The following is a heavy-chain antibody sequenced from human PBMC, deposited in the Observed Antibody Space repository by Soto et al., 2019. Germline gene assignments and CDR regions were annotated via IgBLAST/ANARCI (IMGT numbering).Heavy chain of an antibody. Sequence: PSETLSLTCTVSGGSISSYFWTWIRQPPGRGLEWIGYIYYSGSTNYNPSLKSRVTISVDTSKNQFSLKLSSVTAADTAVYYCARHIGYDSSGYYRNWFDPWGQGTLVTVSS. CDR1: GGSISSYF. J-gene: IGHJ5*02. CDR2: IYYSGST. CDR3: ARHIGYDSSGYYRNWFDP. D-gene: IGHD3-22*01. V-gene: IGHV4-59*08.